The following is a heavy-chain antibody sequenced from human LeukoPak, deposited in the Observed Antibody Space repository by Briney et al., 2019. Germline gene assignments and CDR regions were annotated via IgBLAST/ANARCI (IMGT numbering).Heavy chain of an antibody. D-gene: IGHD6-19*01. V-gene: IGHV1-8*01. J-gene: IGHJ4*02. CDR1: GYSFTSCD. CDR3: RRGSSAGLDY. CDR2: MNPNSGNT. Sequence: ASVKVSCKASGYSFTSCDINWVRQATGQGLDWIGWMNPNSGNTGYGQSFQGRVTMTRDNSISTAYMELSNLRSEDTAIYYCRRGSSAGLDYWGQGTLVTVSS.